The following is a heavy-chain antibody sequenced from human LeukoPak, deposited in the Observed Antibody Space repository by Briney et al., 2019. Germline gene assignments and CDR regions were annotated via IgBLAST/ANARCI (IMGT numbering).Heavy chain of an antibody. CDR3: ARVVVSDYYDSSGYGY. J-gene: IGHJ4*02. D-gene: IGHD3-22*01. Sequence: GASVKVSCKASGYTFTSYGISWVRQAPGQGLEWMGWISAYNGNTNYAQKLQGRVTMTTDTSTSTAYMELRSLRSDDTAVYYCARVVVSDYYDSSGYGYWGQGTLVTVSS. V-gene: IGHV1-18*01. CDR2: ISAYNGNT. CDR1: GYTFTSYG.